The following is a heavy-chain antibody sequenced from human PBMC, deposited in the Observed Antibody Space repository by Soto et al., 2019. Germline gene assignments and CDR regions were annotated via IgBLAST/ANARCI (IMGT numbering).Heavy chain of an antibody. D-gene: IGHD2-2*01. J-gene: IGHJ5*02. V-gene: IGHV4-34*01. CDR1: GGSFSGYY. CDR2: IYYSGST. Sequence: PSETLSLTCAVYGGSFSGYYWSWIRQPPGKGLEWIGYIYYSGSTNYNPSLKSRVTISVDSSKIQFSLKLTSVTAADTAVYYCARHTGQLSPFDTWGLGTLVTVSS. CDR3: ARHTGQLSPFDT.